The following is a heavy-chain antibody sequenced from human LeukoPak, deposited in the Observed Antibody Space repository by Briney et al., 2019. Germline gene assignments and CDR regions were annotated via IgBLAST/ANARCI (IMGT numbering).Heavy chain of an antibody. V-gene: IGHV3-23*01. CDR3: ARLSYYYGMDV. D-gene: IGHD2-15*01. CDR2: ISGSGGST. CDR1: GFTFSTSA. J-gene: IGHJ6*02. Sequence: GGSLRLSCAASGFTFSTSAMTWVRQAPGKGLEWVSGISGSGGSTYYADSVRGRFTISRDNAKTSLYLQMNSLRAEDTAVYYCARLSYYYGMDVWGQGTTVTVSS.